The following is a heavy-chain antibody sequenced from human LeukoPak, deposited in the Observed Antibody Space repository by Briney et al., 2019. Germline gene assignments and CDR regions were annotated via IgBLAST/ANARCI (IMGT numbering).Heavy chain of an antibody. Sequence: SQTLSLTCAISGDSVSSNSAAWNWIRQSPSRGLEWLGGTYYRSKWYNDYAVSVKSRITINPDTSKNQFSLQLNSVTPEDTAVYYCAGTSIRVRGRIQQLDADPGYYYYYMDVWGKGTTVTVSS. CDR2: TYYRSKWYN. CDR3: AGTSIRVRGRIQQLDADPGYYYYYMDV. D-gene: IGHD6-13*01. J-gene: IGHJ6*03. CDR1: GDSVSSNSAA. V-gene: IGHV6-1*01.